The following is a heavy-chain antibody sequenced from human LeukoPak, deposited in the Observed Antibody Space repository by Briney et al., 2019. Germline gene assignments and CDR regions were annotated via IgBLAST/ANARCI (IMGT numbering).Heavy chain of an antibody. D-gene: IGHD3-22*01. CDR1: GFTFSSYA. CDR3: ARGRDYYDSSGYYPVNFDY. V-gene: IGHV3-30*04. CDR2: ISYDGSNK. Sequence: GGSLRLSCAASGFTFSSYAMHWVRQAPGKGLEWLAVISYDGSNKYYADSVKGRFTISRDNSKNTLYLQMNSLRAEDTAVYYCARGRDYYDSSGYYPVNFDYWGQGTLVTVSS. J-gene: IGHJ4*02.